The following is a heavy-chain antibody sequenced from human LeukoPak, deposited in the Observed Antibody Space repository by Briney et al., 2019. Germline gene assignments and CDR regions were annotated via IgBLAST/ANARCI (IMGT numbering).Heavy chain of an antibody. Sequence: PSETLSLTCTVSGGSISSYYWSWIRQPAGKGLEWIGRVYTSGSTNYNPSLKSRVTISADTSKNQFSLKLNSVTAADTAVYYCARATYYYDSGTYQVFDIWGQGTMVTVSS. CDR1: GGSISSYY. CDR3: ARATYYYDSGTYQVFDI. J-gene: IGHJ3*02. V-gene: IGHV4-4*07. CDR2: VYTSGST. D-gene: IGHD3-10*01.